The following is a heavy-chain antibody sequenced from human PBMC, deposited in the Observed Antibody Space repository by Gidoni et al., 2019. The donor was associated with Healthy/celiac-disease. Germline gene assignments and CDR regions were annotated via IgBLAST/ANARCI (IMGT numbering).Heavy chain of an antibody. V-gene: IGHV3-48*01. CDR1: GFTFSSYR. J-gene: IGHJ4*02. D-gene: IGHD5-12*01. CDR2: ISSSSSTI. Sequence: EVQLVESGGGLVQPGGSLRLSCAASGFTFSSYRMNWVRQAPGKGLEWVSYISSSSSTIYYADSVKGRFTISRDNAKNSLYLQMNSLRAEDTAVYYCARDLGIVATITRRWSGYWGQGTLVTVSS. CDR3: ARDLGIVATITRRWSGY.